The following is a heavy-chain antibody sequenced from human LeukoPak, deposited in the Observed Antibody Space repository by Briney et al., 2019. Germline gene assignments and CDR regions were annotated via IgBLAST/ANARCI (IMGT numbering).Heavy chain of an antibody. CDR2: ISYDGSNK. CDR1: GFTFSSYA. V-gene: IGHV3-30*01. D-gene: IGHD1-26*01. CDR3: ARDGEPSEYYYYYYYVDV. J-gene: IGHJ6*03. Sequence: GGSLRLSCAASGFTFSSYAMHWVRQAPGKGLEWVAVISYDGSNKYYADSVKGRFTISRDNSKNTLYLQMNSLRAEDTAVNYCARDGEPSEYYYYYYYVDVWGKGTTVTVSS.